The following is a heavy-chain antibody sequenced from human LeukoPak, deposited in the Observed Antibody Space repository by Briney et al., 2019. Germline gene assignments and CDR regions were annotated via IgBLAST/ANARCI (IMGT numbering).Heavy chain of an antibody. J-gene: IGHJ4*02. D-gene: IGHD6-25*01. Sequence: SETLSLTCSVSGGSISNSNYYWGWTRLPPGKGMEWIGTIYYSGSTNYNPSLKSRLTISRDTSKNQFSLKLTSVTTADTAVYYCARAGGVKTAALDLDYWGQGTLVTVSS. V-gene: IGHV4-39*07. CDR1: GGSISNSNYY. CDR2: IYYSGST. CDR3: ARAGGVKTAALDLDY.